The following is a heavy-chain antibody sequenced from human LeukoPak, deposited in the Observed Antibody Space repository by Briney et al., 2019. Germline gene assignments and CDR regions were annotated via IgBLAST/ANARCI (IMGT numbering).Heavy chain of an antibody. CDR1: GGSISSSSYY. V-gene: IGHV4-39*07. CDR2: IYYSGST. CDR3: ARDCSGGSCQDDYFDY. J-gene: IGHJ4*02. Sequence: PSETLSLTCTVSGGSISSSSYYWGWIRQPPGKGLEWIGSIYYSGSTYYNPSLKSRVTISVDTSKNQFSLKLSSVTAADTAVYYCARDCSGGSCQDDYFDYWGQGTLVTVSS. D-gene: IGHD2-15*01.